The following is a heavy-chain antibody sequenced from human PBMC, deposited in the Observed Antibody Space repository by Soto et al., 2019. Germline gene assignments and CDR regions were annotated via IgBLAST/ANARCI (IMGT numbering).Heavy chain of an antibody. CDR3: ARGHWSSTSCYGSDYYYGLDV. D-gene: IGHD2-2*01. Sequence: QVQLVQSGAEVKKPGASVKVSCKASGYSFPGYYMHWVRQAPGQGLEWMGWINPNSGDTSYAQRFQGRVTMTRDTSITTDYMELSSLRADDTAVFYCARGHWSSTSCYGSDYYYGLDVWGPGTTVTVSS. J-gene: IGHJ6*02. CDR2: INPNSGDT. CDR1: GYSFPGYY. V-gene: IGHV1-2*02.